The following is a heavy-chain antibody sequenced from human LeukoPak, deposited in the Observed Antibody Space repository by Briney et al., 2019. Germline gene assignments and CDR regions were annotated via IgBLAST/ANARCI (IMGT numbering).Heavy chain of an antibody. CDR3: AKDAGGRSGYIGYFDY. CDR1: GFTFSSHG. V-gene: IGHV3-30*18. D-gene: IGHD3-9*01. Sequence: PGGSLRLSCAASGFTFSSHGMHWVRQAPGKGLEWVAIISYDGSNKYYADSVKGRFTISRDNSKNTLYLQMNSLRTEDTAVYYCAKDAGGRSGYIGYFDYWGQGTLVTVSS. CDR2: ISYDGSNK. J-gene: IGHJ4*03.